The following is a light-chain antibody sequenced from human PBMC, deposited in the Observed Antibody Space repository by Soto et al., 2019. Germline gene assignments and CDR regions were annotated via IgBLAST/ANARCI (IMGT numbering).Light chain of an antibody. CDR3: QQYGSSPLT. J-gene: IGKJ4*01. V-gene: IGKV3-20*01. Sequence: EIVLTQSPGTLSLSPGDRATLSCRASQSVSFSYVAWYQQKAGQATRLLIYGATSRATGIPDRFSGSESGTDFTLTISRLEPEDFAVYYCQQYGSSPLTFGGGTNVEIK. CDR2: GAT. CDR1: QSVSFSY.